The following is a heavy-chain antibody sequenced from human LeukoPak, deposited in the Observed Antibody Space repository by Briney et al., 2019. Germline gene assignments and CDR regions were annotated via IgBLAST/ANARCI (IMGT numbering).Heavy chain of an antibody. J-gene: IGHJ4*02. CDR2: INHSGST. CDR3: AGGQNYDFWSGYYYY. V-gene: IGHV4-34*01. Sequence: TSETLSLTCAVYGGSFSGYYWSWIRQPPGKGLEWIGEINHSGSTNYNPSLKSRVTISVDTSKNQFSLKLSSVTAADTAVYYCAGGQNYDFWSGYYYYWGQGTLVTVSS. D-gene: IGHD3-3*01. CDR1: GGSFSGYY.